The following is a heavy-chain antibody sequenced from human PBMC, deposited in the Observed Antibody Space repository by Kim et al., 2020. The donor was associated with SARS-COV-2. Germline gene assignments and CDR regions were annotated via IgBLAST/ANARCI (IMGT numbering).Heavy chain of an antibody. CDR3: ARAPSGSYYRWWGVALDY. CDR1: GFTFSSYA. Sequence: GGSLRLSCAASGFTFSSYAMHWVRQAPGKGLEWVAVISYDGSNKYYADSVKGRFTISRDNSKNTLYLQMNSLRAEDTAGYYCARAPSGSYYRWWGVALDYWGQGTLVTVSS. CDR2: ISYDGSNK. V-gene: IGHV3-30*04. D-gene: IGHD1-26*01. J-gene: IGHJ4*02.